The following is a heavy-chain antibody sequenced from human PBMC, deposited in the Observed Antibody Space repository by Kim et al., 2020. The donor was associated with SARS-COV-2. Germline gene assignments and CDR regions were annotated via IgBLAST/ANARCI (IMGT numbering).Heavy chain of an antibody. CDR3: AEICGTTSRSDDY. CDR1: GFTFSNYG. J-gene: IGHJ4*02. D-gene: IGHD2-2*01. CDR2: ISFGGVT. Sequence: GGSLRLSCAASGFTFSNYGVSWVRQALGKGLEWLSAISFGGVTDYADSVRGRFTTSRDNPTSTVYLQMNSLRAEDTAVYYYAEICGTTSRSDDYWGQGTLVSVST. V-gene: IGHV3-23*01.